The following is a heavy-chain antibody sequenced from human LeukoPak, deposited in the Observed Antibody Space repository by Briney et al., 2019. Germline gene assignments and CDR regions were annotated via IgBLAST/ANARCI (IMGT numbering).Heavy chain of an antibody. J-gene: IGHJ5*02. Sequence: PSETLSLTCTVSGGSISSYYWSWIRQPPGKGLEWIGYIYYSGSTNYNPSLKSRVTISVDTSKNQFSLKLSSVTAADTAVYYCARAQHYDFWSGFMGYNWFDPWGQGTLVTVSS. V-gene: IGHV4-59*01. CDR3: ARAQHYDFWSGFMGYNWFDP. CDR2: IYYSGST. D-gene: IGHD3-3*01. CDR1: GGSISSYY.